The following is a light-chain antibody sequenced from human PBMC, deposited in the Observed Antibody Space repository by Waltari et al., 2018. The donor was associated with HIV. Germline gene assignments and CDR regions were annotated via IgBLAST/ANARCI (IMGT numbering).Light chain of an antibody. CDR1: TNDISTYNF. V-gene: IGLV2-14*01. CDR2: EVN. Sequence: QSALTQPASVSGSPGQSITISATVPTNDISTYNFVSWYQQSPGGAPKLIIFEVNSRPSGISDRFSGSKSGDTASLTISGLQAEDEAVYFCSSYTTRASVVFGGGTKLTVL. J-gene: IGLJ2*01. CDR3: SSYTTRASVV.